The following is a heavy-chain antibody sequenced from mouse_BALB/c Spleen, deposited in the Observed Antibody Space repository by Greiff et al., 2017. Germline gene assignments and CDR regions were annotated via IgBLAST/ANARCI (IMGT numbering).Heavy chain of an antibody. CDR1: GYTFTSYW. J-gene: IGHJ2*01. V-gene: IGHV1S81*02. D-gene: IGHD2-1*01. CDR2: INPSNGRT. CDR3: AREVDGTYYFDY. Sequence: QVQLQQPGAELVKPGASVKLSCKASGYTFTSYWMHWVKLRPGQGLEWIGEINPSNGRTNYNEKFKSKATLTVDKSSSTAYMQLSSLTSEDSAVYYCAREVDGTYYFDYWGQGTTLTVSS.